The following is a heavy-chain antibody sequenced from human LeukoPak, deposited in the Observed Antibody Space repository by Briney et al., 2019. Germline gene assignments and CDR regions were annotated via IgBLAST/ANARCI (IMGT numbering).Heavy chain of an antibody. CDR1: GGSLSGYY. J-gene: IGHJ6*03. Sequence: PSETLSLTCAVYGGSLSGYYWSWIRQPPGKGLEWIGYIYYSGSTNYNPSLKSRVTISVDTSKNQFSLKLSSVTAADTAVYYCARAHCDFWSGPGSYYYYMDVWGKGTTVTVSS. CDR2: IYYSGST. CDR3: ARAHCDFWSGPGSYYYYMDV. V-gene: IGHV4-59*01. D-gene: IGHD3-3*01.